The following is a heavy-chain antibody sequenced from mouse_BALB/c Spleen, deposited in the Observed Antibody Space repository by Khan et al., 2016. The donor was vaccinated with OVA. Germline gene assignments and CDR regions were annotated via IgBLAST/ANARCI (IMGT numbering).Heavy chain of an antibody. Sequence: QVQLKESGAELARPGASVKMSCKASGYTFTSSTMHWVKQRPGQGLEWIGYIHPSSGYTKSNQKFKDKATLTADKSSITAYMHLSSLTSEDSAVYYCARTDGRWGQGTTLTVSS. V-gene: IGHV1-4*01. D-gene: IGHD2-3*01. J-gene: IGHJ2*01. CDR3: ARTDGR. CDR1: GYTFTSST. CDR2: IHPSSGYT.